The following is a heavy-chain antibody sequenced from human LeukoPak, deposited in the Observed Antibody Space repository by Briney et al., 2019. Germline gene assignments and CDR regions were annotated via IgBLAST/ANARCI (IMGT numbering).Heavy chain of an antibody. CDR3: ARALEPKLELPYYYYYMDV. J-gene: IGHJ6*03. V-gene: IGHV1-18*01. CDR2: ISAYNGNT. CDR1: GYTFTSYG. Sequence: ASVKVSCKASGYTFTSYGISWVRQAPGQGLEWMGWISAYNGNTNYAQKLQGRVTMTTDTSTSTAYMELRSLRSDDTAVYYCARALEPKLELPYYYYYMDVWGKGTTVTVSS. D-gene: IGHD1-7*01.